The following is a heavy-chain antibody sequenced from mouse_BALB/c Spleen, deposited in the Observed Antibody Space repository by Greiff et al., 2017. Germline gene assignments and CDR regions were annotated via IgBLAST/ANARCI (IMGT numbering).Heavy chain of an antibody. CDR2: SRNKANDYTT. D-gene: IGHD2-2*01. CDR1: GFTFSDFY. CDR3: ARDEGLRRAWFAY. Sequence: EVKVVESGGGLVQPGGSLRLSCATSGFTFSDFYMEWVRQPPGKRLEWIAASRNKANDYTTEYSASVKGRFIVSRDTSQSILYLQMNALRAEDTAVYYCARDEGLRRAWFAYWGQGTLVTVSA. V-gene: IGHV7-1*02. J-gene: IGHJ3*01.